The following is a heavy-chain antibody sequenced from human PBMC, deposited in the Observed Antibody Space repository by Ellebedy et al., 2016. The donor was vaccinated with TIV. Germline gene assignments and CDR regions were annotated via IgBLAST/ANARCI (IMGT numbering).Heavy chain of an antibody. CDR1: GFTFSDYY. Sequence: GGSLRLSCAASGFTFSDYYMSWVRQAPGKGLEWVSYISSSGITTYYADSVKGRFTISRDNAKNSLYLQMNRLRAEDTAMYYCARPSVAGYSSAWYYFDSWGQGALLTVSS. V-gene: IGHV3-11*01. J-gene: IGHJ4*02. CDR2: ISSSGITT. D-gene: IGHD6-19*01. CDR3: ARPSVAGYSSAWYYFDS.